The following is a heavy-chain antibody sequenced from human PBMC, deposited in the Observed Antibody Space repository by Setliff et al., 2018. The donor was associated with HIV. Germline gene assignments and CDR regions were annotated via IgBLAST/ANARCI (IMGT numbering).Heavy chain of an antibody. CDR3: ANSGFGVVALGINNYFDP. CDR2: ITGDCSYT. V-gene: IGHV3-23*01. Sequence: PGGSLRLSCAASGFTFRSYCMAWVRQAPGKGLEWVSVITGDCSYTYYADSVTVRFTISRDNSKSTLSRQLNSQRAEYTAVYHCANSGFGVVALGINNYFDPWGQGTPVTVSS. J-gene: IGHJ5*02. CDR1: GFTFRSYC. D-gene: IGHD3-10*01.